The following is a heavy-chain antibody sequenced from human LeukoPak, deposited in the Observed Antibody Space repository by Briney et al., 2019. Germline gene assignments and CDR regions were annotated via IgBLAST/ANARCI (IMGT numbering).Heavy chain of an antibody. D-gene: IGHD3-3*01. CDR1: GFTSSSYA. CDR2: ISGSGGST. CDR3: AKDPYYDFWSGYYSGPSFDY. Sequence: PGGSLRLSCAASGFTSSSYAMSWVRQAPGKGLEWVSAISGSGGSTYYADSVKGRFTISRDNSKNTLYLQMNSLRAEDTAVYYCAKDPYYDFWSGYYSGPSFDYWGQGTLVTVSS. J-gene: IGHJ4*02. V-gene: IGHV3-23*01.